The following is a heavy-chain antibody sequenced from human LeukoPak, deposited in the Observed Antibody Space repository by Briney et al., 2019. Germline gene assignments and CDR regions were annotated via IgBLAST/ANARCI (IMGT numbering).Heavy chain of an antibody. CDR1: GASSSNYY. Sequence: TSETLSLTCGASGASSSNYYWNWIRQPPGKGLEWIGETTHDGRINYNASLRGRATISGDTSKSQFSLKLTSVTAADTAVYYCAPIYGDFSDFDYWGQGILVTVSS. D-gene: IGHD2-21*02. CDR2: TTHDGRI. V-gene: IGHV4-34*01. J-gene: IGHJ4*02. CDR3: APIYGDFSDFDY.